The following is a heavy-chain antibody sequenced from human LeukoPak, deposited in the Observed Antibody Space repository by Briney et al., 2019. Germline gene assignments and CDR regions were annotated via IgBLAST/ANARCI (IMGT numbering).Heavy chain of an antibody. CDR1: GFTFSNYG. CDR2: IWYEGSNK. Sequence: GGSLRLSCAASGFTFSNYGMHWVRQAPGKGLEWVAVIWYEGSNKHYADSVKGRFTISRDTSKNTLYLQMNSLRAEDTAVYYCARSLERDYHGSGTYYMYNWFDPWGQGTLVTVSS. V-gene: IGHV3-33*01. J-gene: IGHJ5*02. D-gene: IGHD3-10*01. CDR3: ARSLERDYHGSGTYYMYNWFDP.